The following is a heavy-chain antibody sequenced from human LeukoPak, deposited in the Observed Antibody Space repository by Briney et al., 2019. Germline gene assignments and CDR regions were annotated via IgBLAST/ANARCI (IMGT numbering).Heavy chain of an antibody. CDR1: GGSISSYY. Sequence: SETLSLTCTVSGGSISSYYWSWIRQPPGKGLEWIGYIYYSGSTYYNPSLKSRVTISVDTSKNQFSLKLSSVTAADTAVYYCARNRKGYCSSTSCYRSLRFDPWGQGTLVTVSS. D-gene: IGHD2-2*02. CDR3: ARNRKGYCSSTSCYRSLRFDP. J-gene: IGHJ5*02. V-gene: IGHV4-30-4*01. CDR2: IYYSGST.